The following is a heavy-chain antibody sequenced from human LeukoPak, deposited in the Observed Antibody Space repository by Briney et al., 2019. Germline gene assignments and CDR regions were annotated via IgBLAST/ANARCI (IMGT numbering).Heavy chain of an antibody. CDR3: AKWIGWLALIY. V-gene: IGHV3-23*01. J-gene: IGHJ4*02. Sequence: PGGSLRLSCAASGFSFSGYAIHWVRQAPGKGLEWVSAISGSGGSTYYADSVKGRFTISRDNSKNTLYLQMNSLRAEDTAVYYCAKWIGWLALIYWGQGTLVTVSS. CDR2: ISGSGGST. CDR1: GFSFSGYA. D-gene: IGHD5-12*01.